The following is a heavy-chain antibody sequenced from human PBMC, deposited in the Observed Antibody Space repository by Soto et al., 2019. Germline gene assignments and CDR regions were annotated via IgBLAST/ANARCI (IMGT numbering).Heavy chain of an antibody. J-gene: IGHJ6*02. CDR3: ARVLSWASYYDFWSGYYNYYYYGMDV. D-gene: IGHD3-3*01. CDR2: INAGNGNT. Sequence: ASVKVSCKASGYTFTGYAMHWVRQAPGQRLEWMGWINAGNGNTKYSQKFQGRVTITRDTSASTAYMELSSLGSEDTAVYYCARVLSWASYYDFWSGYYNYYYYGMDVWGQGTTVTVSS. V-gene: IGHV1-3*01. CDR1: GYTFTGYA.